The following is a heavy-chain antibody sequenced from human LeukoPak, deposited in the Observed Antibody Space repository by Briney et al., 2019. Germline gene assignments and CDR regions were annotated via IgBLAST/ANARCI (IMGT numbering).Heavy chain of an antibody. Sequence: PSETLSLTCTVSGGSISSGDYYWSWIRQPPGKGLEWIGYIYYSGSTYYNPSLKSRVTISVDTSKNQFSLKLSSVTAADTAVYYCARGSGSYYGNLLQFDYWGQGTLVTVSS. CDR3: ARGSGSYYGNLLQFDY. CDR2: IYYSGST. CDR1: GGSISSGDYY. D-gene: IGHD1-26*01. V-gene: IGHV4-30-4*08. J-gene: IGHJ4*02.